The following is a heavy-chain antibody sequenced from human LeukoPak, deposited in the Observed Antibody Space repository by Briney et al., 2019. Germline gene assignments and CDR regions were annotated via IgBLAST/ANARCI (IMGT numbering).Heavy chain of an antibody. Sequence: SQTLSLTCTVSGGSISSGGYYWSWIRQHPGKGLEWIGYIYSSGSTYYNPSLKSRVTISVDTSKNQFSLKLSSVTAADTAVYYCARHEGHSGYDPYYFDYWGQGTLVTVSS. D-gene: IGHD5-12*01. CDR1: GGSISSGGYY. V-gene: IGHV4-31*03. CDR3: ARHEGHSGYDPYYFDY. J-gene: IGHJ4*02. CDR2: IYSSGST.